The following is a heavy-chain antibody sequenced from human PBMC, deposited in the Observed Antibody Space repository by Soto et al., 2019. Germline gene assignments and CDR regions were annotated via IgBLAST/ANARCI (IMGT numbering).Heavy chain of an antibody. V-gene: IGHV1-2*02. CDR3: ARDPPPNYDILTGYYKDYYYYGMEV. CDR2: INPNSGGT. CDR1: GYTFTGYY. Sequence: ASVKVSCKASGYTFTGYYMHWVRQAPGQGLEWMGWINPNSGGTNYAQKFQGRVTMTRDTSISTAYMELSRLRSDDTAVYYCARDPPPNYDILTGYYKDYYYYGMEVLGQGTTVNVSS. J-gene: IGHJ6*01. D-gene: IGHD3-9*01.